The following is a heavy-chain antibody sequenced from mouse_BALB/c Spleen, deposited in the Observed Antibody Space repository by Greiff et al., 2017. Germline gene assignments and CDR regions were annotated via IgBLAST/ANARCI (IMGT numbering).Heavy chain of an antibody. CDR1: GYTFTSYW. CDR3: ARGSRGNYFDY. J-gene: IGHJ2*01. Sequence: VQLQQPGAELVKPGAPVKLSCKASGYTFTSYWMNWVKQRPGRGLEWIGRIDPSDSETHYNQKFKDKATLTVDKTSSTAYIQLSSLTSEDSAVYYCARGSRGNYFDYWGQGTTLTVSS. CDR2: IDPSDSET. D-gene: IGHD6-1*01. V-gene: IGHV1-69*02.